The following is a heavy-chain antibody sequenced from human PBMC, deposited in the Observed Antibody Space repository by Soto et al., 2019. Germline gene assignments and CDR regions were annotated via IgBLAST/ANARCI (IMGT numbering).Heavy chain of an antibody. CDR2: IYDSGSS. D-gene: IGHD5-12*01. V-gene: IGHV4-30-4*01. J-gene: IGHJ4*02. CDR1: GASISSGDYF. CDR3: AREKGYISGPKNFDY. Sequence: NPSETLSLTCTVSGASISSGDYFWSWIRQSPGKGLEWIGYIYDSGSSYYNPSLKSRVTMSVDTSKNQFSLKLRSVTAADTAVYYCAREKGYISGPKNFDYWGQGTPVTVSS.